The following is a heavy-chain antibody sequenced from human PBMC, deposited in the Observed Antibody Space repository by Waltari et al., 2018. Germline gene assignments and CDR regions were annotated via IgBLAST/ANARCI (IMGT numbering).Heavy chain of an antibody. J-gene: IGHJ4*02. CDR2: SYYIGTT. CDR1: GGSIRRSGYY. Sequence: QLELQESGPGLVKPSETLSLTCSVSGGSIRRSGYYWVWIRQPPGKGLGWVGRSYYIGTTYYNPSLTSLVTIPVDTSKNQFSLKLTSVTAADTAMYFCARQSYYDESGHDWGQGTLVTVSS. D-gene: IGHD3-22*01. V-gene: IGHV4-39*01. CDR3: ARQSYYDESGHD.